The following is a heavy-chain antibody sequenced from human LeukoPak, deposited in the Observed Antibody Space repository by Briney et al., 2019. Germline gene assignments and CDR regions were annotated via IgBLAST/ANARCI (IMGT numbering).Heavy chain of an antibody. CDR1: GHSFRGYY. CDR3: ALRGRRRGQVNTDY. J-gene: IGHJ4*02. D-gene: IGHD1-1*01. Sequence: PSETLSLTCAVYGHSFRGYYWSWIPQPPGKGQEWNREINHSGSTNYNPSLKSRVTISVDTSKNQFSLELSSVTAADTAVYYCALRGRRRGQVNTDYWGQGTLVTVSS. V-gene: IGHV4-34*01. CDR2: INHSGST.